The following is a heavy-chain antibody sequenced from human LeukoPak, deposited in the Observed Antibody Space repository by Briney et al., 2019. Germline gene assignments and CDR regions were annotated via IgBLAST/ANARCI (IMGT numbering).Heavy chain of an antibody. D-gene: IGHD6-13*01. CDR1: GFTFDDYA. CDR3: AKGTSSWHEFDS. Sequence: GGSLRLSCAASGFTFDDYAMHWVRQAPGKVLEWVSLITWDGDSTYYADSVKGRFTIYRDNSKNYLYLQMNSLRAEDTALYYCAKGTSSWHEFDSWGQGTLVTVSS. V-gene: IGHV3-43D*03. CDR2: ITWDGDST. J-gene: IGHJ4*02.